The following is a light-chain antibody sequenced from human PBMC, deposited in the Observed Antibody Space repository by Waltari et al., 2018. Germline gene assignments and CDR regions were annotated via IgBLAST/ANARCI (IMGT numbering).Light chain of an antibody. CDR3: ATWDDSLNGRV. V-gene: IGLV1-44*01. Sequence: QSVLTQTPSASGTPGQRVTISCSGSSSNIGSNTVAWYEQFPGMAPRLLIYSNNERHSVCLDLFAVSKSGSSASLTISGLHFKDYADYYCATWDDSLNGRVFGGGTKLTVL. J-gene: IGLJ3*02. CDR2: SNN. CDR1: SSNIGSNT.